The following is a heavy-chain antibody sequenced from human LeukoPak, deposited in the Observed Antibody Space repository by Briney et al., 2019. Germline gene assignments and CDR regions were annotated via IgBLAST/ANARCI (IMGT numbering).Heavy chain of an antibody. CDR3: AKLGGGGMTTVTPSDY. J-gene: IGHJ4*02. CDR1: GFTFSSYG. D-gene: IGHD4-17*01. Sequence: PGRSLRLSCAASGFTFSSYGMHWVRQAPGKGLEWVAVISYDGSNKYYADSVKGRCTISRDNSKNTLYLQMNSLRAEDTAVYYCAKLGGGGMTTVTPSDYWGQGTLVTVYS. CDR2: ISYDGSNK. V-gene: IGHV3-30*18.